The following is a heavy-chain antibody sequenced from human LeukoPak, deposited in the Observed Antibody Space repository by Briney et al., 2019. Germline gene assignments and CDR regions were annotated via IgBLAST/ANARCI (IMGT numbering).Heavy chain of an antibody. V-gene: IGHV3-23*01. Sequence: GGSLRLSCAASGFTFSSYAMNWVRQAPGRGPEWVSAVDRSSDSTYYAESVKGRFTVSRDNSKSTLFLEMNSLRAEDTAVYYCAKDPPRGDGYQPNFFDSWGQGTLVTVSS. CDR2: VDRSSDST. CDR3: AKDPPRGDGYQPNFFDS. J-gene: IGHJ4*02. CDR1: GFTFSSYA. D-gene: IGHD5-24*01.